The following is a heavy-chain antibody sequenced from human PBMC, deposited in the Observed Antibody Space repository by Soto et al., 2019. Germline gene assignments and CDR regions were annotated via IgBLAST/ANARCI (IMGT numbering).Heavy chain of an antibody. Sequence: GGSLRLSCAASGFTFSSYAMSWVRQAPGKELEWVSAISGSGGSTYYADSVKGRFTISRDNSKNTLYLQMNSLRAEDTAVYYCAKRPTEVVAATDWFDPWGQGTLVTVSS. CDR1: GFTFSSYA. CDR3: AKRPTEVVAATDWFDP. CDR2: ISGSGGST. D-gene: IGHD2-15*01. J-gene: IGHJ5*02. V-gene: IGHV3-23*01.